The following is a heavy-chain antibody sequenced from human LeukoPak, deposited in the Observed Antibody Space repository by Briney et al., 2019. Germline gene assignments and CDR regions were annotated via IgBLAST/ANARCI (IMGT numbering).Heavy chain of an antibody. J-gene: IGHJ4*02. CDR3: ARRRGLFSYRFDY. Sequence: SETLSLTCAVYGGSFSGYYWSWIRQPPGKGLEWIGEINHSGSTNYNPSLKSRVTISVDTSKNQFSLKLSSVTAADTAVYYCARRRGLFSYRFDYWGQGTLVTVSS. CDR2: INHSGST. CDR1: GGSFSGYY. V-gene: IGHV4-34*01. D-gene: IGHD2-2*01.